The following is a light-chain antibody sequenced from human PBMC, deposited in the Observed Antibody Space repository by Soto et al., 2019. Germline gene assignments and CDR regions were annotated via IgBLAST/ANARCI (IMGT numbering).Light chain of an antibody. CDR2: EVN. CDR3: SSYAGSSNV. V-gene: IGLV2-8*01. J-gene: IGLJ1*01. Sequence: QCVLTQPPSASGSPGQSVAISCTGTSSDVGAYNYVSWYQQHPSKAPKLMIYEVNKRPSGVPDRFSGSKSRNTASLTVSGLQAEDEADYYCSSYAGSSNVFGTGTKVTVL. CDR1: SSDVGAYNY.